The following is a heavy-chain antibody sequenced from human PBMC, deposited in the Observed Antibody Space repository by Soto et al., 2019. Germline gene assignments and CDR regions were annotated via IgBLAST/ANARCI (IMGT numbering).Heavy chain of an antibody. CDR1: GFTFDDYA. CDR2: ISWNSGSI. J-gene: IGHJ4*02. Sequence: PGGSLRLSCAASGFTFDDYAMHWVRQAPGKGLEWVSGISWNSGSIGYADSVKGRFTISRDNAKNSLYLQMNSLRAEDTALHYCAKARVVAAAYELDYWGQGTLVTVSS. CDR3: AKARVVAAAYELDY. D-gene: IGHD6-13*01. V-gene: IGHV3-9*01.